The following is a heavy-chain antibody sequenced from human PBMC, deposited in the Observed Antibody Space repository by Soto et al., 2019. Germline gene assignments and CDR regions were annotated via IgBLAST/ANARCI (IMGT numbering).Heavy chain of an antibody. V-gene: IGHV4-61*08. D-gene: IGHD3-22*01. CDR1: GGSMSRGGQS. CDR3: ARGRTVRNYADDSSDYFYFFDY. CDR2: VYYTGST. J-gene: IGHJ4*02. Sequence: SETLSLTCAVSGGSMSRGGQSWSWIRQPPGKGLEWIGYVYYTGSTNYNPSLKSRVTISVDRSKNQFSLKLTSANAADTAVYYCARGRTVRNYADDSSDYFYFFDYWGQGTQVTVSS.